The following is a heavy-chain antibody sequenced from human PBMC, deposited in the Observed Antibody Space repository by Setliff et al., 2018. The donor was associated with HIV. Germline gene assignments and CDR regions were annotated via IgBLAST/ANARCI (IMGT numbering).Heavy chain of an antibody. Sequence: PSETLSLTCTVSGDSISTSNSYWGWVRQPPGKGLEWIGSLYYGGTTYYNPSLKSRVTISVDTSKNQFSLRLSSVTAADTAVYYCIIAYSSGWLAPMGFDSWGQGTLVTVSS. J-gene: IGHJ4*02. CDR2: LYYGGTT. CDR1: GDSISTSNSY. V-gene: IGHV4-39*01. D-gene: IGHD6-19*01. CDR3: IIAYSSGWLAPMGFDS.